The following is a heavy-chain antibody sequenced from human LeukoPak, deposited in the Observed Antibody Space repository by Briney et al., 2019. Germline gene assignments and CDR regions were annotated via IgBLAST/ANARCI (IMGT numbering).Heavy chain of an antibody. J-gene: IGHJ4*02. CDR1: GFTVSSNY. Sequence: GGSLRLSCAASGFTVSSNYMSRVRQAPGKGLEWVSVIYSGGSTYYADSVKGRFTISRDNSKNTLYLQMNSLRAEDTAVYYCARGLGDYYDSSGCFDYWGQGTLVTVSS. D-gene: IGHD3-22*01. V-gene: IGHV3-53*01. CDR3: ARGLGDYYDSSGCFDY. CDR2: IYSGGST.